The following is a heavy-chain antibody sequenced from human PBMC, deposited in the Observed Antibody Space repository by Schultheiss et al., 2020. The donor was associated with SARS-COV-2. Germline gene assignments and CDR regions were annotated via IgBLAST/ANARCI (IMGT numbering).Heavy chain of an antibody. Sequence: SQTLSLTCTVSGYSISSGYYWGWIRQPPGKGLEWIGEINHSGSTNYNPSLKSRVTISVDTSKNQFSLKLSSVTAADTAVYYCARKAWDIVVVPAAPPLGLEGEFDYWGQGTLVTVSS. J-gene: IGHJ4*02. CDR1: GYSISSGYY. V-gene: IGHV4-38-2*02. CDR2: INHSGST. D-gene: IGHD2-2*01. CDR3: ARKAWDIVVVPAAPPLGLEGEFDY.